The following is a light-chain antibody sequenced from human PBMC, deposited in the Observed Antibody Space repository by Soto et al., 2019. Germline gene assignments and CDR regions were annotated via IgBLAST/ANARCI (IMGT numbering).Light chain of an antibody. J-gene: IGLJ1*01. CDR2: DVS. Sequence: QSALTQPRSVSGSPGQSVTISCTGTSSDVGGYNYVSWYQQHPGKAPKVMISDVSERPSGVPDRFSGSKSGNTASLTISGLQAEDEADYYCCSYAGSPRYVFGTGTKVTVL. V-gene: IGLV2-11*01. CDR1: SSDVGGYNY. CDR3: CSYAGSPRYV.